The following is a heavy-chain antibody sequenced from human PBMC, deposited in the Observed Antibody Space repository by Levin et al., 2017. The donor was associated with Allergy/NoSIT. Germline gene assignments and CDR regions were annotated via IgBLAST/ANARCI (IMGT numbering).Heavy chain of an antibody. CDR1: GFTFSSYG. CDR3: AKLPGPEGIAAAGRFDY. V-gene: IGHV3-30*18. Sequence: GGSLRLSCAASGFTFSSYGMHWVRQAPGKGLEWVAVISYDGSNKYYADSVKGRFTISRDNSKNTLYLQMNSLRAEDTAVYYCAKLPGPEGIAAAGRFDYWGQGTLVTVSS. CDR2: ISYDGSNK. J-gene: IGHJ4*02. D-gene: IGHD6-13*01.